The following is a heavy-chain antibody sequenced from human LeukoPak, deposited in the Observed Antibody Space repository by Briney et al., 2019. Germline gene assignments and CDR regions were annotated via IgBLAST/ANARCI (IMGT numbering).Heavy chain of an antibody. V-gene: IGHV3-7*01. CDR3: MTNCGGDC. D-gene: IGHD2-8*01. CDR2: IKQDGSET. Sequence: PGGSLRLSCAASGFTFGNSWMTWVRQAPGKGLEWVASIKQDGSETYYVDSVKGRFVISRDNAKNLLYLQMNSLKAEDTAVYYCMTNCGGDCWGQGTLVTVSS. J-gene: IGHJ4*02. CDR1: GFTFGNSW.